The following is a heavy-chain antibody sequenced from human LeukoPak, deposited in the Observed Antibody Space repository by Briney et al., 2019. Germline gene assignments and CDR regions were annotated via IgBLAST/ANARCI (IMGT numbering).Heavy chain of an antibody. J-gene: IGHJ4*02. Sequence: PSETLSLTCTDSGGSISSYYWSWIRQPPGKGLEWIGYIYYSGSTNYNPSLKSRVTISVDTSKNQFSLKLSSVTAADTAVYYCARGDDYGPLPFDYWGQGTLVTVSS. V-gene: IGHV4-59*01. CDR1: GGSISSYY. CDR2: IYYSGST. D-gene: IGHD4-17*01. CDR3: ARGDDYGPLPFDY.